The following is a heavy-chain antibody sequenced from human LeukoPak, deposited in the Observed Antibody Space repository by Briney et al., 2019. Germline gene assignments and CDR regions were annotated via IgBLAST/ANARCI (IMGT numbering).Heavy chain of an antibody. CDR2: IWHDGNNK. Sequence: GGSLRLSCATSGFTFSSYGMNWVRQAPGKGLEWVALIWHDGNNKFYADSVKGRFTISRDNSKDTLFLQMNSLRAEDTAVYYCARPRLFKGVFDVWGQGTMVTVSS. CDR3: ARPRLFKGVFDV. J-gene: IGHJ3*01. D-gene: IGHD2-8*01. CDR1: GFTFSSYG. V-gene: IGHV3-33*01.